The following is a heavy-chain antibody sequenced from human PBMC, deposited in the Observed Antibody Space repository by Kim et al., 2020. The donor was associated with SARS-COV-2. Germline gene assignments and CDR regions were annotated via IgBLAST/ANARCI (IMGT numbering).Heavy chain of an antibody. CDR2: IIPIFGTA. J-gene: IGHJ5*02. CDR1: GGTFSSYA. CDR3: AREATNSGSYYGAYWFDP. Sequence: SVKVSCKASGGTFSSYAISWVRQAPGQGLEWMGGIIPIFGTANYAQKFQGRVTITADESTSTAYMELSSLRSEDTAVYYCAREATNSGSYYGAYWFDPWGQGTLVTVSS. V-gene: IGHV1-69*13. D-gene: IGHD1-26*01.